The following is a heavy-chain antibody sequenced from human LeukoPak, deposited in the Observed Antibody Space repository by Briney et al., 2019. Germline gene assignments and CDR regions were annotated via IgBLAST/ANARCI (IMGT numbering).Heavy chain of an antibody. CDR3: AKDRNEVSASWPSG. CDR1: GFTFSRYG. Sequence: GGSLRLSCAASGFTFSRYGMHWVRQAPGKGLEWVALISYDGGNKYYADSVKGRFTISRDNSKNTLYLQMNSLRVEDAAVYYCAKDRNEVSASWPSGWGQGTLVTVSS. CDR2: ISYDGGNK. D-gene: IGHD2-2*01. J-gene: IGHJ4*02. V-gene: IGHV3-30*18.